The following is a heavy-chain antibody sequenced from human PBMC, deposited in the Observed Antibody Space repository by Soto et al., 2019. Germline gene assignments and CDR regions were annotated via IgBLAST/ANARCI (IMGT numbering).Heavy chain of an antibody. CDR1: GGTFSSYA. D-gene: IGHD1-26*01. J-gene: IGHJ4*02. CDR3: ASLMGANNYYFDY. V-gene: IGHV1-69*01. CDR2: VIPIFGTA. Sequence: KVSCKASGGTFSSYAISWVRQAPGQGLEWMGGVIPIFGTANYAQKFQGRVTITADESTSTAYMELSSLRSEDTAVYYCASLMGANNYYFDYWGQGTLVTVSS.